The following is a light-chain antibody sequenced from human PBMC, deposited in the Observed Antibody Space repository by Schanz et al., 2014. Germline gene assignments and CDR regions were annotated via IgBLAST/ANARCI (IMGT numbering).Light chain of an antibody. CDR3: SSYTSRTTLV. CDR1: SSDVGSYNL. CDR2: EGT. J-gene: IGLJ3*02. V-gene: IGLV2-14*02. Sequence: QSALTQPASVSGSPGQSITISCTGTSSDVGSYNLVSWYQQHPDKAPKLIIYEGTKRPSGVSNRFSGSKSGNTASLTISGLQAEDEADYYCSSYTSRTTLVFGGGTKLTVL.